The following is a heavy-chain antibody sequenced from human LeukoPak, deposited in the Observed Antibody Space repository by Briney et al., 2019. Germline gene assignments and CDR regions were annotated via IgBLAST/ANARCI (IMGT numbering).Heavy chain of an antibody. CDR2: ISGSGGST. D-gene: IGHD6-13*01. V-gene: IGHV3-23*01. CDR1: GFTFSILD. J-gene: IGHJ5*02. Sequence: GGSLRLSCAASGFTFSILDMSWVRQAPGKGLEWVSAISGSGGSTYYADSVKGRFTISRDNSKNTLYLQMNSLRAEDTAVYYCAKDPLIAAAGNNWFDPWGQGTLVTVSS. CDR3: AKDPLIAAAGNNWFDP.